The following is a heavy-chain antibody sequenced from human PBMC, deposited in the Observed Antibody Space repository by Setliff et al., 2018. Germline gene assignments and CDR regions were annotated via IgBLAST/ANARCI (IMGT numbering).Heavy chain of an antibody. D-gene: IGHD6-25*01. CDR1: GFPFSIYS. V-gene: IGHV3-21*01. CDR3: ARSPANGGHDAFDI. J-gene: IGHJ3*02. CDR2: ISDSSFHI. Sequence: AGGSLRLSCAASGFPFSIYSMHWVRQAPGKGLEWVSSISDSSFHIYYADSVKGRFTISRDNAKNSLYLQMNSLRADDTAVYYCARSPANGGHDAFDIWGQGTMVTVSS.